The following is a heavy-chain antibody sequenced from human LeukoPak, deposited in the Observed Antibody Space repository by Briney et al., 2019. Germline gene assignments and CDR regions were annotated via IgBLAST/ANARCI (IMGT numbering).Heavy chain of an antibody. CDR1: GFTFSTYS. CDR3: ARLHSYGSVDPFDI. V-gene: IGHV3-21*01. CDR2: ISTSSSYI. D-gene: IGHD5-18*01. Sequence: GGSLRLSCAASGFTFSTYSMNWVRQAPGKGLEWVSSISTSSSYIYYGDSVRGRFTISRDNAKNSLYLQMNSLRAEDTAVYFCARLHSYGSVDPFDIWGQGTMVTVCS. J-gene: IGHJ3*02.